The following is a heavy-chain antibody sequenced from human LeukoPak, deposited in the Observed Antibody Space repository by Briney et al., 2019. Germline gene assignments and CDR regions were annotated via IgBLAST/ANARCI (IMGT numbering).Heavy chain of an antibody. CDR3: ARSRPPWYYYYMDV. CDR1: GYSISSGYY. J-gene: IGHJ6*03. V-gene: IGHV4-38-2*02. Sequence: SETLSLTCTVSGYSISSGYYWGWIRQPPGKGLEWIGSIYHSGSTYYNPSLKSRVTISVDTSKNQFSLKLSSVTAADTAVYYCARSRPPWYYYYMDVWGKGTTVTISS. D-gene: IGHD1-14*01. CDR2: IYHSGST.